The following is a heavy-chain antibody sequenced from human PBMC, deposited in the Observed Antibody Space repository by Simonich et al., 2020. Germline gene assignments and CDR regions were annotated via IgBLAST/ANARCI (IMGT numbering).Heavy chain of an antibody. CDR1: GYTFTGYY. CDR2: INPNSGGT. V-gene: IGHV1-2*02. Sequence: QVQLVQSGAEVKKPGASVKVSCKASGYTFTGYYMHWVRKAPGQGLEWRGWINPNSGGTNYAQKFQGRVTMTRDTSISTAYMELSRLRSDDTAVYYCARSHIATAGTGYFQHWGQGTLVTVSS. CDR3: ARSHIATAGTGYFQH. D-gene: IGHD6-13*01. J-gene: IGHJ1*01.